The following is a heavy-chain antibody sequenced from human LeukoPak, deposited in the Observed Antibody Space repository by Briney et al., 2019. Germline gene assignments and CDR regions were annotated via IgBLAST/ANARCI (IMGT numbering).Heavy chain of an antibody. CDR3: ARDIEAAGLFLDY. Sequence: GGSLRLSCAASGFIFSSYWMTWVRQAPGHGLERVANMKYDGSEKYYVDSVKGRFTISRDNAKNSLYLQMNSLRAEDTAVYYCARDIEAAGLFLDYWGQGTLVTVSS. J-gene: IGHJ4*02. CDR2: MKYDGSEK. V-gene: IGHV3-7*04. D-gene: IGHD6-13*01. CDR1: GFIFSSYW.